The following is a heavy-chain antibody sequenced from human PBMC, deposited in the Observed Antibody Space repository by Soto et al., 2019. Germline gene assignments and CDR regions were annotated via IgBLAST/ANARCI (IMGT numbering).Heavy chain of an antibody. D-gene: IGHD1-1*01. V-gene: IGHV3-30*18. CDR1: GFTFSSYG. Sequence: GGSLRLSCAASGFTFSSYGMHWVRQAPGKGLEWVAVISYDGSNKYYADSVKGRFTISRDNSKNTLYLQMNSLRAEDTAVYYCAKVSRHNWNDADFFDYWGQGTLVTISS. J-gene: IGHJ4*02. CDR3: AKVSRHNWNDADFFDY. CDR2: ISYDGSNK.